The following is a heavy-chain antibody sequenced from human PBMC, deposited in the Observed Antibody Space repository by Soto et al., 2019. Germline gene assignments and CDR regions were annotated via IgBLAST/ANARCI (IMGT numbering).Heavy chain of an antibody. Sequence: EVQLVESGGGLVKPGGSLRLSCAASGFTFSIYSMNWVRQAPGKGLEWVSSISSRSSYIYYADSVKGRFTISRDNPKNSLYMQMNSLRAEDTAVYYCARGDVGDYYGMDVWGQGTTVTVSS. D-gene: IGHD3-16*01. V-gene: IGHV3-21*01. J-gene: IGHJ6*02. CDR2: ISSRSSYI. CDR1: GFTFSIYS. CDR3: ARGDVGDYYGMDV.